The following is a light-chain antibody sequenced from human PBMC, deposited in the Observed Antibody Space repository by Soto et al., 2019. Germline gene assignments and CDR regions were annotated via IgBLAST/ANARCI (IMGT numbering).Light chain of an antibody. CDR3: TSFTANRLYV. Sequence: QSALTQPPSASGSPGQSVTISCTGTSSDVGGYNYVSWYQQHPGKAPKLIISEVSKRPSGVPDRFSGSKSGNTASLTVSGLQAEDEADYYCTSFTANRLYVFGPGTKVTVL. CDR1: SSDVGGYNY. CDR2: EVS. V-gene: IGLV2-8*01. J-gene: IGLJ1*01.